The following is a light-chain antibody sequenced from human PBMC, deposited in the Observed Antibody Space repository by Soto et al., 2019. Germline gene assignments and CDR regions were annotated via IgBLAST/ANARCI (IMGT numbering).Light chain of an antibody. CDR1: QSVTDF. CDR2: DAS. CDR3: QPRSGWPPLT. J-gene: IGKJ4*01. Sequence: EIVLTQSPATLSLSPGERATLSCRASQSVTDFLAWDQQKPGQAPRLLIYDASNRATGVPARFSGSGSGTDFTLTISSLEPEDSAVYYCQPRSGWPPLTFGGGTKVAIK. V-gene: IGKV3-11*01.